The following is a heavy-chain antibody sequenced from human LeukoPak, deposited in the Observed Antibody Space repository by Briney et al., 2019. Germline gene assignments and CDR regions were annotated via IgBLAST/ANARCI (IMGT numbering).Heavy chain of an antibody. D-gene: IGHD2-8*02. CDR2: INPNSGGT. CDR1: GYTFTGYY. Sequence: ASVKVSCKASGYTFTGYYMHWVRQAPGQGLEWMGWINPNSGGTNYAQKFQGRVTMTRDTSISTAYMELSRLRSDDTAVYYCARPLLWWPQVGYFDYWGQGSLDTVS. V-gene: IGHV1-2*02. J-gene: IGHJ4*02. CDR3: ARPLLWWPQVGYFDY.